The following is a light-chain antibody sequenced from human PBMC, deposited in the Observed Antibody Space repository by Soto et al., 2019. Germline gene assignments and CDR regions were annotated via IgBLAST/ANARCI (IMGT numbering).Light chain of an antibody. Sequence: DIQMTQSPSTLSGSVGDRVTITCRASQTISSWLAWYQQKPGEAPKLLIYDASALPRGVPSRFSGSGSGTEFTLTTSSLQPEDFATYYCQQLNSYPLTFGQGTKVDIK. CDR3: QQLNSYPLT. J-gene: IGKJ1*01. CDR2: DAS. V-gene: IGKV1-5*01. CDR1: QTISSW.